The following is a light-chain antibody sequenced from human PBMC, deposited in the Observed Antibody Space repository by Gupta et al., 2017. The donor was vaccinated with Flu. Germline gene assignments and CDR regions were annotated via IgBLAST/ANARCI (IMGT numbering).Light chain of an antibody. Sequence: DIQMIQSPSSLSAFVGDRVTITCRPSQGISNSLVLFQQKPGKVPHSLIFAASTLLSGVPSRFSGGGSRKVFTLTISILQPEYFVTYYCQQYYDNPPTFGQGTKLEIK. CDR2: AAS. CDR3: QQYYDNPPT. V-gene: IGKV1-16*01. CDR1: QGISNS. J-gene: IGKJ2*01.